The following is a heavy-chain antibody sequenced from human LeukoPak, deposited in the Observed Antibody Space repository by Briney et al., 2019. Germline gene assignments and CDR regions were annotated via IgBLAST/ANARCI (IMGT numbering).Heavy chain of an antibody. CDR2: ISAYNGNT. D-gene: IGHD3-22*01. CDR3: ARVGQNYYDSSGYHYGMDV. Sequence: GASVKVSCKASGYTFTSYGISWVRQAPGQGLEWMGWISAYNGNTNYAQKLQGSVTMTTDTSTSTAYMELRSLRSDDTAVYYCARVGQNYYDSSGYHYGMDVWGQGTTVTVS. CDR1: GYTFTSYG. J-gene: IGHJ6*02. V-gene: IGHV1-18*01.